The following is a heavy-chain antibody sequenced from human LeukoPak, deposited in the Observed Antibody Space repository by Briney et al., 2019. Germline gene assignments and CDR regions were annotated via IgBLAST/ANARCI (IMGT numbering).Heavy chain of an antibody. Sequence: GESLKISCKGSGYSFTSYWIAWVRQMPGKGLEWMGIIYPDDSDTRYSPSFQGQVTISADKSISTAYLQWSSLKASDTAMYYCARLLSYYGSGSYYMGGEFGYWGQGTLVTVSS. J-gene: IGHJ4*02. D-gene: IGHD3-10*01. CDR2: IYPDDSDT. CDR1: GYSFTSYW. CDR3: ARLLSYYGSGSYYMGGEFGY. V-gene: IGHV5-51*01.